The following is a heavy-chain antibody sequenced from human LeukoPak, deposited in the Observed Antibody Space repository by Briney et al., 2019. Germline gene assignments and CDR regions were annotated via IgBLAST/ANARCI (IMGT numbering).Heavy chain of an antibody. Sequence: GGSLRLSCAASGFTFSSYAMSWVRQAPGKGLEWVSAISGSGGSTYYADSVKGRFTISRDNSKNTLYLQMNSLRAEDTAVYYCTTAPYGDYPPYYYYGMDVWGQGTTVTVSS. CDR1: GFTFSSYA. CDR2: ISGSGGST. CDR3: TTAPYGDYPPYYYYGMDV. J-gene: IGHJ6*02. V-gene: IGHV3-23*01. D-gene: IGHD4-17*01.